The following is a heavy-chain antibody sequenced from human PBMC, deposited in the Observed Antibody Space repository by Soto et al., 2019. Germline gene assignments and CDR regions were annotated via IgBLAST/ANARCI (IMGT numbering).Heavy chain of an antibody. CDR1: GFTFSSYG. CDR3: VRDRVVAALSHGGGMDV. J-gene: IGHJ6*02. V-gene: IGHV3-33*01. Sequence: GGSLRLSCAASGFTFSSYGMHWVRQAPGKGLEWVAVIWYDGSNKYYADSVKGRFTISRDNSKNTLYLQMNSLRAEDTAVYYCVRDRVVAALSHGGGMDVWGQGTTVTVSS. CDR2: IWYDGSNK. D-gene: IGHD2-15*01.